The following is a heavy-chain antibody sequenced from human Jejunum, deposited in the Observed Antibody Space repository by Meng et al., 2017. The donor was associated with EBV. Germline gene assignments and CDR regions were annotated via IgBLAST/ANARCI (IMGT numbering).Heavy chain of an antibody. V-gene: IGHV1-18*01. Sequence: QVQLVQSGAEVKKPWASVKVSCKASGYDFINSGISWVRQAPGQGLEWMGWISVYRGNTNYAQRFQDRVTLTTNTSTSTVYMELRSLTSDDTAVYYCARDRSNSGYWGQGTLVTVSS. CDR1: GYDFINSG. CDR2: ISVYRGNT. J-gene: IGHJ4*02. D-gene: IGHD3-10*01. CDR3: ARDRSNSGY.